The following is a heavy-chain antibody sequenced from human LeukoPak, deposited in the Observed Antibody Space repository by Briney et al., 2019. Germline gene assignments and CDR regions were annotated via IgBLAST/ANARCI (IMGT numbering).Heavy chain of an antibody. CDR1: GFTFSSYG. J-gene: IGHJ3*02. D-gene: IGHD2-21*01. CDR3: ARDHPRILGAFDI. V-gene: IGHV3-30*02. Sequence: PGGSLRLSCAASGFTFSSYGMHWVRQAPGKGLEWVAFIRYDGSNKYYADSVKGRFTISRDNSKNTLYLQMNSLRAEDTAVYYCARDHPRILGAFDIWGQGTMVTVSS. CDR2: IRYDGSNK.